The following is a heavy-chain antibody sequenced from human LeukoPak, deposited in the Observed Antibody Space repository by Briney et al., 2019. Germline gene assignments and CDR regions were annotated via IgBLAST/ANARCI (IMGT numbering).Heavy chain of an antibody. Sequence: SVKVSCKTSGGTFSSYAITWVRQTPGQGLEWMGGIIPIFGTTNYAQKFQDRVTITADKSTSTAYMELSSLRSEDTAVYYCARDPGYGGDYWGQGTLVTVSS. V-gene: IGHV1-69*06. J-gene: IGHJ4*02. D-gene: IGHD5-12*01. CDR1: GGTFSSYA. CDR3: ARDPGYGGDY. CDR2: IIPIFGTT.